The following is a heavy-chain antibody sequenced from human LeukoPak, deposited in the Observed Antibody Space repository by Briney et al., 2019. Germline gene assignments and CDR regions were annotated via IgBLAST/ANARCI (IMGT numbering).Heavy chain of an antibody. CDR2: IHPNNGDT. V-gene: IGHV1-2*02. D-gene: IGHD5-24*01. Sequence: ASVKVSCKASGYTFSGTGWYLYWLRQAPGQGLECMGWIHPNNGDTAYAQKFEGRVAMTRDTFISTAYMEFTAVYFCARDGPAQMVDLDYWGQGTLVTVSS. CDR1: GYTFSGTGWY. J-gene: IGHJ4*02. CDR3: MVDLDY.